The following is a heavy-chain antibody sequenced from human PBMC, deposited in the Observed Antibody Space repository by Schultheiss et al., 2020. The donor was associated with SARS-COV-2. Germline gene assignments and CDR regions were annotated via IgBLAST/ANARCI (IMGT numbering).Heavy chain of an antibody. CDR3: ARWYRTFDY. CDR2: ISGSGGST. Sequence: GESLKISCAASGFTFSSYAMSWVRQAPGKGLEWVSAISGSGGSTYYADSVKGRFTISRDNSKNTLYLQMNSLRGEDTAVYYCARWYRTFDYWGQGTLVTVSS. V-gene: IGHV3-23*01. D-gene: IGHD6-13*01. CDR1: GFTFSSYA. J-gene: IGHJ4*02.